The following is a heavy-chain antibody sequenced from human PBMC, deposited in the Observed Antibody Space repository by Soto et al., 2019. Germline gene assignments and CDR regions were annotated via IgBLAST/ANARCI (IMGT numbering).Heavy chain of an antibody. CDR1: GFTFSSYG. D-gene: IGHD1-26*01. J-gene: IGHJ4*02. CDR3: ARGPYSVSYLAYFDY. V-gene: IGHV3-30*03. CDR2: ISYDGSNK. Sequence: QVQLVESGGGVVQPGRSLRLSCAASGFTFSSYGMHWVRQAPGKGLEWVAVISYDGSNKYYADSVKGRFTIYRDNSKNTLYLQMNSLRAEDTAVYYCARGPYSVSYLAYFDYWGQGTLVTVSS.